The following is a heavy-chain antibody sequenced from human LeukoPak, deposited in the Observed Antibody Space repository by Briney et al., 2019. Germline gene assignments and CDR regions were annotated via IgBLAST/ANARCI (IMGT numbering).Heavy chain of an antibody. Sequence: GGSLRLSCAASGFTFSSYEMNWVRQAPGKGLEWVSYISSSGSTIYYADSVKGRFTISRDNAKNSLYLQMNSLRAEDTAVYYCARHKRYYYDSSGYYYRKFDYWGQGTLATVSS. D-gene: IGHD3-22*01. CDR2: ISSSGSTI. V-gene: IGHV3-48*03. CDR1: GFTFSSYE. CDR3: ARHKRYYYDSSGYYYRKFDY. J-gene: IGHJ4*02.